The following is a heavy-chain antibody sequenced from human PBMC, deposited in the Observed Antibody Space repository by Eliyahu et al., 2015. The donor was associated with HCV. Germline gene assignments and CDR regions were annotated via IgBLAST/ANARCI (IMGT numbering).Heavy chain of an antibody. V-gene: IGHV3-7*01. CDR1: GFTXRTYW. CDR2: IKEDGSDK. J-gene: IGHJ4*02. Sequence: EVQLVESGGGLVQPGGSLRLSCTASGFTXRTYWMSWVRQAPGRGLEWVANIKEDGSDKHYVDSVRGRFTISRDNARNSLYLQMNSLRAEDTAVFYCARILYDAEFDYWGQGTLVTVSS. CDR3: ARILYDAEFDY. D-gene: IGHD3-3*01.